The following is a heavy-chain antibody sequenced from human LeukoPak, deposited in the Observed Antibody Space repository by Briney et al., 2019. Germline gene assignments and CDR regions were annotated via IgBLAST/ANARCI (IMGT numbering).Heavy chain of an antibody. CDR2: ISVYNNNT. Sequence: GASVKVSCKASGYTFTSYDINWVRQAPGQGLEWMGWISVYNNNTNYAQKLQGRVTMTTDTSTSTAYMELRSLKSDDTAVYYCARDLGYSGSYYLDYWGQGTLVAVSS. D-gene: IGHD1-26*01. J-gene: IGHJ4*02. V-gene: IGHV1-18*01. CDR3: ARDLGYSGSYYLDY. CDR1: GYTFTSYD.